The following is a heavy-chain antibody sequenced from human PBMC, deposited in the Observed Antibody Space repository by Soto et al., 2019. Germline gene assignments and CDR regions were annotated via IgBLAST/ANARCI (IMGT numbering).Heavy chain of an antibody. CDR2: ISYSGST. CDR3: ARGVLH. V-gene: IGHV4-31*03. Sequence: QVQLQESGPGLVQPSQTLSLTCTVSGGSISSGGYYWSWIRQHPGTGLEWIGHISYSGSTYYNTSPKSRVTISVVTSMTPSALIVTSVTAADTAVSYCARGVLHWGQGTLVTVSS. CDR1: GGSISSGGYY. J-gene: IGHJ4*01.